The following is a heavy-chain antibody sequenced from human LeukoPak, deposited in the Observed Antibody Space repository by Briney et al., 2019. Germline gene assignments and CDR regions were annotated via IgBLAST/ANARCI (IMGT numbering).Heavy chain of an antibody. J-gene: IGHJ5*02. CDR3: ARVLVPAVRFDP. V-gene: IGHV3-53*01. CDR1: GFTVSSNY. CDR2: IYSGGRGTT. Sequence: GGSLRLSCAASGFTVSSNYMSWVRQAPGKGLEWVSVIYSGGRGTTYSADSVKGRFTISRDNSKNTVYLQMNSLRAEDTAVYYCARVLVPAVRFDPWGQGTLVTVSS. D-gene: IGHD2-2*01.